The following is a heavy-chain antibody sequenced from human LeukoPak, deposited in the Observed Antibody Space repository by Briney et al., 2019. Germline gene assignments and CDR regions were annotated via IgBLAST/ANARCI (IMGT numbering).Heavy chain of an antibody. D-gene: IGHD3-16*02. CDR3: ARVLGSSEDYVWGSYRF. Sequence: PGGSLRLSRAASGFTFRSYSMNWVRQAPGKGLEWVSSITGSSSYIYYADSVKGRFTISRDNAKNSLYLQMNSLRAEDTAVYYCARVLGSSEDYVWGSYRFWGQGALVTVSS. CDR1: GFTFRSYS. J-gene: IGHJ4*02. CDR2: ITGSSSYI. V-gene: IGHV3-21*01.